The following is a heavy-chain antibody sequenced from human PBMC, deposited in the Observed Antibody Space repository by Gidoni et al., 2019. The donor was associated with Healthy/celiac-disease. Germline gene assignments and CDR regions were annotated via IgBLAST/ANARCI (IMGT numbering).Heavy chain of an antibody. CDR3: ARDLGYSYGYYANWFDP. D-gene: IGHD5-18*01. CDR1: GFPFSSYS. J-gene: IGHJ5*02. CDR2: ISSSSSYI. V-gene: IGHV3-21*01. Sequence: EVQLVESGGGLVKPGGSLILSCAASGFPFSSYSMNWVRQAPGKGLEWVSSISSSSSYIYYADSVKGRFTSSRDNAKNSLYLQMNSLRAEDTAVYYCARDLGYSYGYYANWFDPWGQGTLVTVSS.